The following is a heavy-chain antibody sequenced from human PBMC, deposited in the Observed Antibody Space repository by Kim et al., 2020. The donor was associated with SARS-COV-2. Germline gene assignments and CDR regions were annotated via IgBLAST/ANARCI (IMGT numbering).Heavy chain of an antibody. CDR1: GDSVSSNSAA. CDR2: TYYRSKWYT. D-gene: IGHD6-19*01. CDR3: ARDRQRAGTGVDY. Sequence: SQTLSLTCDISGDSVSSNSAAWNWIRQSPSRGLEWLGRTYYRSKWYTDYALSVKGRIIINPDTSKNQCSLQLNSVTPEDTAVYYCARDRQRAGTGVDYWGQGTLVTVSS. J-gene: IGHJ4*02. V-gene: IGHV6-1*01.